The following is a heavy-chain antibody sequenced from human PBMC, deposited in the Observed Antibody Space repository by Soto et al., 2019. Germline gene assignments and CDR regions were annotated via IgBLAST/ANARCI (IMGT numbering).Heavy chain of an antibody. CDR2: TYYKSKWNN. D-gene: IGHD3-10*01. J-gene: IGHJ6*02. V-gene: IGHV6-1*01. CDR3: TGITWFRGMDV. CDR1: VDIVSSNSAG. Sequence: SQTLSLTCVISVDIVSSNSAGWDCIRHSPSRGLEWLGRTYYKSKWNNDYALSVKSRITINPDTSKNQFSLHLYSVTPEDTAVYYCTGITWFRGMDVWGQGTPVTVSS.